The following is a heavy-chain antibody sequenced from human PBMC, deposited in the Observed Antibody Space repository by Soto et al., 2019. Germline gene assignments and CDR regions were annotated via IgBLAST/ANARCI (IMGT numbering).Heavy chain of an antibody. CDR1: GGSISSYY. V-gene: IGHV4-59*01. CDR2: IYYSGST. Sequence: PSETLSLTCTVSGGSISSYYWSWIRQPPGKGLEWIGYIYYSGSTNYNPSLKSRVTISVDTSKNQFSLKLSSVTAADTAVYYCARDMVRGVSYYMDVWGKGTTVTVSS. D-gene: IGHD3-10*01. CDR3: ARDMVRGVSYYMDV. J-gene: IGHJ6*03.